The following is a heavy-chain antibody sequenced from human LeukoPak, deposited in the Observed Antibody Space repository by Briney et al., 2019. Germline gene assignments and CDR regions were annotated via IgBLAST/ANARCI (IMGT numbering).Heavy chain of an antibody. D-gene: IGHD6-13*01. CDR2: IRYDRSKK. Sequence: GGSLRLSCAASGFTCSTCKMKWIRQAPGKGLEWVAFIRYDRSKKDYVDFVKGRFTFSRDNAKNSLYLQMNSLRAEDTALYYCAKDMVWGAAAGLDYWGQGTLVTVSS. CDR3: AKDMVWGAAAGLDY. V-gene: IGHV3-30*02. CDR1: GFTCSTCK. J-gene: IGHJ4*02.